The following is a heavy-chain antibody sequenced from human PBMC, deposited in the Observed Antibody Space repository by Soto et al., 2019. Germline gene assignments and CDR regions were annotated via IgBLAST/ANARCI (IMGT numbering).Heavy chain of an antibody. CDR3: AKAGYCSSTSCHRLYYYYYYMDV. D-gene: IGHD2-2*01. Sequence: GGSLRLSCAASGFTFSSYGMHWVRQAPGKGLEWVAVISYDGSNKYYADSVKGRFTISRDNSKNTLYLQMNSLRAEDTAVYYCAKAGYCSSTSCHRLYYYYYYMDVWGKGTTVTVSS. CDR1: GFTFSSYG. J-gene: IGHJ6*03. CDR2: ISYDGSNK. V-gene: IGHV3-30*18.